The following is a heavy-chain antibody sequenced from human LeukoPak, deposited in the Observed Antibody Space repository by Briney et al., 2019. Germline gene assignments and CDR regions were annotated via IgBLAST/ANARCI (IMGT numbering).Heavy chain of an antibody. CDR1: GGTFSSYA. J-gene: IGHJ4*02. Sequence: ASVKVSCKASGGTFSSYAISWVRQAPGQGLEWMGWINPNSGGTNYAQKFQGRVTMTRDTSISTAYMELSRLRSDDTAVYYCARAVAATSTDYWGQGTLVTVSS. V-gene: IGHV1-2*02. CDR3: ARAVAATSTDY. CDR2: INPNSGGT. D-gene: IGHD6-19*01.